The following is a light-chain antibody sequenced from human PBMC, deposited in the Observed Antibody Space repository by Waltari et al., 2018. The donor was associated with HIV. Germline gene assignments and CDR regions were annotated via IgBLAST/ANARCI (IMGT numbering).Light chain of an antibody. V-gene: IGLV3-21*04. J-gene: IGLJ1*01. CDR2: YDS. CDR1: NIGSKG. Sequence: SYVLTQPPSVSVAPGKTARITCGGNNIGSKGVHWYQQKPGQAPVLVIYYDSHRPSGIPERFPVSKSGNTATLTISRVEAGDEADYYCQLWDGTGDHPGVFGTGTQVTVL. CDR3: QLWDGTGDHPGV.